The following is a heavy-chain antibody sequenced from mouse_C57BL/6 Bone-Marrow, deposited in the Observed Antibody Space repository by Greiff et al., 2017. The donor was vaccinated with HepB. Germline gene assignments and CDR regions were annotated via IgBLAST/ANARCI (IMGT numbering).Heavy chain of an antibody. CDR2: ISDGGSYT. D-gene: IGHD2-5*01. CDR3: ARNYSNYGGYFDV. CDR1: GFTFSSYA. J-gene: IGHJ1*03. Sequence: EVNLVESGGGLVKPGGSLKLSCAASGFTFSSYAMSWVRQTPEKRLEWVATISDGGSYTYYPDNVKGRFTISRDNAKNNLYLQMSHLKSEDTAMYYCARNYSNYGGYFDVWGTGTTVTVSS. V-gene: IGHV5-4*03.